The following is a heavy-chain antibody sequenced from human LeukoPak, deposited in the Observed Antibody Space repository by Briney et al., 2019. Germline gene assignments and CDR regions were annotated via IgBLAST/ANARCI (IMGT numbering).Heavy chain of an antibody. D-gene: IGHD3-3*01. J-gene: IGHJ5*02. CDR2: IKQDGSEK. V-gene: IGHV3-7*04. CDR1: GFTFSSYW. Sequence: PGGSLRLSCAASGFTFSSYWMSWVRQAPGKGLEWVANIKQDGSEKYYVDSVKGRFTISRDNAKNSLYLQMNSLRAEDTAVYYCARARYDFWSGCWFDPWGQGTLVTVSS. CDR3: ARARYDFWSGCWFDP.